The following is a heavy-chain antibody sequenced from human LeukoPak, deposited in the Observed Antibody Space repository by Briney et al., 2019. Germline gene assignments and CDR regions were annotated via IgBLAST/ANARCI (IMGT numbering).Heavy chain of an antibody. D-gene: IGHD1-14*01. CDR2: VYYTGNT. CDR1: GDSITSSY. Sequence: PSETLSLTCTVSGDSITSSYWSRIRQPPGKGLEWIGYVYYTGNTDYNPSLRSRVAVSLDTSKSHFTLSLRSVTAADTAVYYCARHPFSNPFDFWGRGILVTVSS. CDR3: ARHPFSNPFDF. V-gene: IGHV4-59*08. J-gene: IGHJ4*02.